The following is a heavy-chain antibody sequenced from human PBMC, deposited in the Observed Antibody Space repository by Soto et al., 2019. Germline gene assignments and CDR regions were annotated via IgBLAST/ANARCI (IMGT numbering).Heavy chain of an antibody. J-gene: IGHJ5*02. CDR2: IYHSGST. Sequence: SETLSLTCTVSGGSISSYYWSWIRQPPGKGLEWIGYIYHSGSTNYNPSLKSRVSMSVDTSKNQFSLKLSSVTAADTAMYYCARKAAGGSWFDPWGQGTLVTVSS. CDR3: ARKAAGGSWFDP. V-gene: IGHV4-59*08. D-gene: IGHD5-12*01. CDR1: GGSISSYY.